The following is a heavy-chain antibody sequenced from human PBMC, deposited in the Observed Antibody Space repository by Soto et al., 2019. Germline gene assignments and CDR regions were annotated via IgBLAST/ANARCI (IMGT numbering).Heavy chain of an antibody. CDR1: GFTFSTYW. CDR3: ARDWGAPGRGSAFGYYYHFGMDV. D-gene: IGHD3-16*01. CDR2: IKEDGNEE. V-gene: IGHV3-7*05. Sequence: EVQLVESGGGLVQPGGSLRLSCAASGFTFSTYWMNWVRQAPGKGLEGVANIKEDGNEEYYVDSVKGRFTISRDNAKNSLFLDMNSLRGEDTAVYYCARDWGAPGRGSAFGYYYHFGMDVWGQGTTVTVPS. J-gene: IGHJ6*02.